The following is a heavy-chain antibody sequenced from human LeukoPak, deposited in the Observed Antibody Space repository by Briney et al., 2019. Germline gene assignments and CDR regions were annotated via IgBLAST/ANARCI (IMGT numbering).Heavy chain of an antibody. J-gene: IGHJ3*02. Sequence: GGSLRLSCAAYGFTFSSYNMKWVRQAAEKGLEWGSSISRSSSYIYYADSVKGRFTISRDNANNSLYLQMNSLRAEDTAVYYCARAGVPPATTTVDIWGQGTLVTVSS. D-gene: IGHD2-2*01. CDR1: GFTFSSYN. CDR3: ARAGVPPATTTVDI. V-gene: IGHV3-21*01. CDR2: ISRSSSYI.